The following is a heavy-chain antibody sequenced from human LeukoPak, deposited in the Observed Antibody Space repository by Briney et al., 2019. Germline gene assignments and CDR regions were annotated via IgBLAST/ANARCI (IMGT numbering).Heavy chain of an antibody. V-gene: IGHV3-11*01. CDR3: ARDHRPVYGDYNGMDV. CDR1: GFTFSDYY. J-gene: IGHJ6*02. D-gene: IGHD4-17*01. CDR2: ISSSGSTI. Sequence: GGSLRLSCAASGFTFSDYYMSWIRQAPGKGLEWVSYISSSGSTIYYADSVKGRFTISRDNAKNSLYLQMNSLRAEDTAVYYCARDHRPVYGDYNGMDVWGQGTTVTVSS.